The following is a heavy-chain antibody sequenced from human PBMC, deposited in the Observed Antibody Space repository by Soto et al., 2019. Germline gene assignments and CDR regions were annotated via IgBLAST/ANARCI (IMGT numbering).Heavy chain of an antibody. V-gene: IGHV4-4*07. D-gene: IGHD4-17*01. CDR1: GGSMSKFY. CDR2: VYATGTS. Sequence: QVQVQESGPGLVKPSETLSLTCSVSGGSMSKFYWSWIWKTAGKGLEWMGRVYATGTSDYNPSLRSRIAMSVDISKKTFSLRLRSVTAADTGVYYCVRDRSKTLRDCFDPWGQGILVTVSS. J-gene: IGHJ5*02. CDR3: VRDRSKTLRDCFDP.